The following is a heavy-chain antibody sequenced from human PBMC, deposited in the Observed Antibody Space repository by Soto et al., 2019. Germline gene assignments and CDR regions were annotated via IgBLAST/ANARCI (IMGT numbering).Heavy chain of an antibody. CDR3: AVAVEVVVAATLAEYFQH. Sequence: GGSLRLSCAASGFTFSSYSMNWVRQAPGKGLEWVSSISSSSSYIYYADSVKGRFTISRDNAKNSLYLQMNSLRAEDTAVYYCAVAVEVVVAATLAEYFQHWGQGTLVTVSS. D-gene: IGHD2-15*01. CDR2: ISSSSSYI. V-gene: IGHV3-21*01. CDR1: GFTFSSYS. J-gene: IGHJ1*01.